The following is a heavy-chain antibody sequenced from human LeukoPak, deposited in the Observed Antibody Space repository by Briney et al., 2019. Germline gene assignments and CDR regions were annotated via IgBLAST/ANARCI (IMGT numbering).Heavy chain of an antibody. Sequence: SETLSLTCTVSGVSISAYHWTWIRQLAGKRLEWIGRIYGNGITSYNPSLESRLTISLDTSKNQLSLRLSSVTAADTALYYCAKKDGDFWGQGTLVTVSS. V-gene: IGHV4-4*07. CDR3: AKKDGDF. J-gene: IGHJ4*02. CDR2: IYGNGIT. CDR1: GVSISAYH.